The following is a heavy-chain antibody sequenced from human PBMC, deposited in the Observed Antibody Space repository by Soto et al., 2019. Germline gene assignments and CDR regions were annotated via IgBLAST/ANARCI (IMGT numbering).Heavy chain of an antibody. CDR1: GGTFSSYA. Sequence: SVKVSCKASGGTFSSYAISWVRQAPGQGLEWMGGIIPIFGTANYAQKFQGRVTITADESTSTAYMELSSLRSEDTAVYYCARDPYYYDSSANMGAFDIWGQGTMVTVSS. J-gene: IGHJ3*02. CDR3: ARDPYYYDSSANMGAFDI. V-gene: IGHV1-69*13. CDR2: IIPIFGTA. D-gene: IGHD3-22*01.